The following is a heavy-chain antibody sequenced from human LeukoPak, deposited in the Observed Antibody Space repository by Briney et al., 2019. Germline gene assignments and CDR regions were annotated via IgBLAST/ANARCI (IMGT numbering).Heavy chain of an antibody. Sequence: QPGGSLRLSCAASGFTFSNYLMTWVRQAPGKGLEWVANINQDGSEKYYVDSMKGRLTISRDNAKNSLYLQMNSLRAEDTAVYYCAKDQAYYDGGYWGQGTLVTVSS. J-gene: IGHJ4*02. CDR1: GFTFSNYL. D-gene: IGHD3-22*01. CDR2: INQDGSEK. CDR3: AKDQAYYDGGY. V-gene: IGHV3-7*01.